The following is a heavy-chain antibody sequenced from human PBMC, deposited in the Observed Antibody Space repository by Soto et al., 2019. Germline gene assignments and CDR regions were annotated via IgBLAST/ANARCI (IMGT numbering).Heavy chain of an antibody. Sequence: QITLKESGPTLVKPTQTLTLTCTFSGFSLSTSGVGVGWIRQPPGKALEWLALIYWADDKRYSPSLKSRPTITKDTSKNQVVLTMTNMDTVDTATYYCAHRLDYGSGSPAFDIWGQGTMVTVSS. V-gene: IGHV2-5*02. CDR1: GFSLSTSGVG. CDR2: IYWADDK. J-gene: IGHJ3*02. CDR3: AHRLDYGSGSPAFDI. D-gene: IGHD3-10*01.